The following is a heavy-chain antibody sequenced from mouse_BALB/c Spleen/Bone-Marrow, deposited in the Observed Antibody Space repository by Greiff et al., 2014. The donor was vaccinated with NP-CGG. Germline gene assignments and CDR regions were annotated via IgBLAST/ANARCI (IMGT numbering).Heavy chain of an antibody. V-gene: IGHV3-2*02. CDR2: ISYSGST. CDR1: GYSITSDYA. Sequence: VQLQQPGPGLVKPSQSLSLTCTVTGYSITSDYAWNWIRQFPGNKLEWMGYISYSGSTSYNPSLKSRISITRDTSKNQFFLQLSSVTTEDTATYYCARYYGSSYYAMDYWGQGTSVPSPQ. J-gene: IGHJ4*01. CDR3: ARYYGSSYYAMDY. D-gene: IGHD1-1*01.